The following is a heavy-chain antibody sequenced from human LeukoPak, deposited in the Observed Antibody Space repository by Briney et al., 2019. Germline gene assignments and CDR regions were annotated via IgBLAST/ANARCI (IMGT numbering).Heavy chain of an antibody. CDR2: IYYSGST. V-gene: IGHV4-39*01. CDR3: ARLTLDYGDLH. Sequence: SETLSLTCTVSGGSISSSSYYLGWIRQPPGTGLERIGTIYYSGSTYYNPSLKSRVTISVDRSKNQFSLKLSSVTAADTAMYYCARLTLDYGDLHWGQGTLVTVSS. D-gene: IGHD4-17*01. CDR1: GGSISSSSYY. J-gene: IGHJ4*02.